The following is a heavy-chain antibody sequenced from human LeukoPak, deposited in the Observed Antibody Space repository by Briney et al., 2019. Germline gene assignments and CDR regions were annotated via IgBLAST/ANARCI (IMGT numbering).Heavy chain of an antibody. CDR1: GFTFSSCE. CDR2: ISSSGSTI. V-gene: IGHV3-48*03. CDR3: ARGRAYSSSWYSPLDY. Sequence: PGGSLRLSCAASGFTFSSCEMNWVRQAPGKGLEWVSYISSSGSTIYYADSVKGRFTISRDNAKNSLYLQMNSLRAEDAAVYYCARGRAYSSSWYSPLDYWGQGTLVTVSS. D-gene: IGHD6-13*01. J-gene: IGHJ4*02.